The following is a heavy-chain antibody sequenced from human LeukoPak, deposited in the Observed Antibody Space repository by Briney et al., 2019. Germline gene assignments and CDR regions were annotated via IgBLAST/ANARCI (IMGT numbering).Heavy chain of an antibody. Sequence: SETLSLTCSVSGHSISSGYYWGWIRQPPGKGLEWIGTIYHSGSTYCNPSLRSRVTISVDTSKSQFSLKLSSVTAADTAVYFCARVVVPAAPKFDPWGQGTLVTVSS. V-gene: IGHV4-38-2*02. J-gene: IGHJ5*02. CDR1: GHSISSGYY. CDR2: IYHSGST. D-gene: IGHD2-2*01. CDR3: ARVVVPAAPKFDP.